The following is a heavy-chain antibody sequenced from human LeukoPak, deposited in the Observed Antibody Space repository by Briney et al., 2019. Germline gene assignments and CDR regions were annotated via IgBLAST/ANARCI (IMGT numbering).Heavy chain of an antibody. CDR1: GYTFTSYD. V-gene: IGHV1-8*01. Sequence: EASVKVSCKASGYTFTSYDINSVRQATGQGLEWMGWMNPNSGNTGYAQKFQGRVTMTRNTSISTAYMELSSLRSEDTAVYYCARGIVVVPAAIGGRRDWFDPWGQGTLVTVSS. J-gene: IGHJ5*02. D-gene: IGHD2-2*01. CDR2: MNPNSGNT. CDR3: ARGIVVVPAAIGGRRDWFDP.